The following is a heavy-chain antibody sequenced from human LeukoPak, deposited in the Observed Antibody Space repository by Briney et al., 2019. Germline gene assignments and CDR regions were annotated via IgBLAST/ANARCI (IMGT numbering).Heavy chain of an antibody. CDR3: THVLDTARGVMDY. CDR1: GFTFSNYA. J-gene: IGHJ4*02. CDR2: ISGGGGTT. V-gene: IGHV3-23*01. D-gene: IGHD5-18*01. Sequence: GGSLRLSCAASGFTFSNYAMSWVRQAPGKGLEWVSTISGGGGTTYYADSVKGRFTISRDNSKNTLYLQMNSLRAEDTAAYYCTHVLDTARGVMDYWGQGTLVTVSS.